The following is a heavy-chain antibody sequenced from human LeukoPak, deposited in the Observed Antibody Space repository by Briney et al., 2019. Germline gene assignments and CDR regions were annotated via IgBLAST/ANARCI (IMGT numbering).Heavy chain of an antibody. CDR2: IYHSGIT. CDR3: ARVIRAEENPTFVI. Sequence: SETLSLTCTVSGGSISSGDYYWSWIRQPPGKGLEWIGYIYHSGITYYNLSLRSRFTISVDTSKNQFSLKLSSVTAADAAVFYCARVIRAEENPTFVIWGQGTMVTVSS. CDR1: GGSISSGDYY. V-gene: IGHV4-30-4*08. J-gene: IGHJ3*02.